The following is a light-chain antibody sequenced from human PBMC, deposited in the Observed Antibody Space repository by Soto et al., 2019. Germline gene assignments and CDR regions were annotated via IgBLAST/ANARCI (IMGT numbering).Light chain of an antibody. J-gene: IGLJ2*01. CDR1: TSDIGGYNH. Sequence: QSALTQPASVSASPGQSISISCTGTTSDIGGYNHVSWYQQHPGKPPKLMIYDVRDRPSGVSNRFSGSKSGNTASLTISGLQAEDEGDYYCSSYTSSSTPVVFGGGTQLTVL. V-gene: IGLV2-14*03. CDR2: DVR. CDR3: SSYTSSSTPVV.